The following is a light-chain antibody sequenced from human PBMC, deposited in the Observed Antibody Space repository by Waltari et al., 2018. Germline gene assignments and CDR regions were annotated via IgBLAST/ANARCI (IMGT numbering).Light chain of an antibody. CDR1: QSSSDY. CDR2: AAS. J-gene: IGKJ1*01. CDR3: QQYNSYST. V-gene: IGKV1-39*01. Sequence: DIQMTQSPSSLSASVGDRVTITCRASQSSSDYLNWYQQKPGKAPKLLIYAASTLQSGVPSRFSGSGSGTDFALTISSLQPEDFATYYCQQYNSYSTFGQGTKVEI.